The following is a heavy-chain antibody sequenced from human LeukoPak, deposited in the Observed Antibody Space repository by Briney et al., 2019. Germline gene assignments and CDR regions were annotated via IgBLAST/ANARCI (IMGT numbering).Heavy chain of an antibody. J-gene: IGHJ4*02. CDR1: VFTFDDYA. D-gene: IGHD3-3*01. V-gene: IGHV3-9*01. Sequence: GWSLSLSCAASVFTFDDYAMHGVGQAPGKGLAGVSGISWNCGSIGYADSVKGRFTISRDNAKNSLYMQMNSLRAEDTALYYCAEDSNYDFWSGYYNGGLDYWGQGTLVTVSS. CDR2: ISWNCGSI. CDR3: AEDSNYDFWSGYYNGGLDY.